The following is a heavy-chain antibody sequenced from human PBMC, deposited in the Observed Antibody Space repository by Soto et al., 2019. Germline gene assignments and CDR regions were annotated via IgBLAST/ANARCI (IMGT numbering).Heavy chain of an antibody. V-gene: IGHV4-39*01. J-gene: IGHJ5*02. CDR1: GGSISSSNFC. CDR2: IFYGGNT. D-gene: IGHD6-13*01. Sequence: SETLSLTCTVSGGSISSSNFCWGWIRQPPGKGLESIGTIFYGGNTYYNPSLKSRVTISVDTSKNQFSLRLSSVTAADTAVYYCARLTSWQQQLVDPWGQGILVTVSS. CDR3: ARLTSWQQQLVDP.